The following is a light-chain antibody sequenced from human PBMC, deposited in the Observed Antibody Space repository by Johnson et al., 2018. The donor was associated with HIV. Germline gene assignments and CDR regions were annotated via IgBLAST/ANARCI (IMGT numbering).Light chain of an antibody. CDR1: SSNIGRNY. J-gene: IGLJ1*01. CDR3: GGWDASLIPAYV. CDR2: ENN. Sequence: QSVLTQPPSVSAAPGQKVTISCSGSSSNIGRNYVSWYQQLPGTAPKLLIYENNKRPSGIPDRFSGSKSGASATLGITGLQTGDEADYYCGGWDASLIPAYVFGTGTTVIVL. V-gene: IGLV1-51*02.